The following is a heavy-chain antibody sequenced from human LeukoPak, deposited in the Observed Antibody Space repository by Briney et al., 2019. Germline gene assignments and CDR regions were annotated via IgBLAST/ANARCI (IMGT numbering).Heavy chain of an antibody. D-gene: IGHD6-19*01. J-gene: IGHJ4*02. CDR2: ISPIFGTA. Sequence: SVKLSCKASGGTFSSYAISWVRQAPGQGLEWMGRISPIFGTANYAQKFQGRVTITTDESTSTAYMELRSLRSEYTAVYYCARRRESSGLIFDYWGQGTLVTVSS. CDR3: ARRRESSGLIFDY. V-gene: IGHV1-69*05. CDR1: GGTFSSYA.